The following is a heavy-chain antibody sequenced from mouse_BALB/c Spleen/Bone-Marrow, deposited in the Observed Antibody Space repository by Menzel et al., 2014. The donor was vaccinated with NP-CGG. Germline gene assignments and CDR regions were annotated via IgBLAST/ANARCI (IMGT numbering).Heavy chain of an antibody. CDR2: ISSGGSYT. D-gene: IGHD1-1*01. CDR1: GFTFSSYT. V-gene: IGHV5-6-4*01. J-gene: IGHJ4*01. CDR3: TRDPFYYGSSYAMDY. Sequence: EVQRVESGGGLVKPGGSLKLSCAASGFTFSSYTMSWVRQTPEKRLEWVATISSGGSYTYYPDSVKGRLTISRDNAKNPLYLQMSSLKSEDTAMYYCTRDPFYYGSSYAMDYWGQGTSVTVSS.